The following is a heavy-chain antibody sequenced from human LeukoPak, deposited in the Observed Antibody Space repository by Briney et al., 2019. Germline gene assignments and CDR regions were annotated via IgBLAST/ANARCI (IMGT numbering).Heavy chain of an antibody. Sequence: SETLSLTCTVSGGSISSYYWSWIRQPPGKGLEWIGYIYYSGSTDYNPSLKSRVTISVDTSKNQFSLKLSAVTAADTAVYYCASLPVGAAACSPPFDYWGQGTLVTVSS. V-gene: IGHV4-59*08. CDR1: GGSISSYY. CDR3: ASLPVGAAACSPPFDY. J-gene: IGHJ4*02. D-gene: IGHD6-13*01. CDR2: IYYSGST.